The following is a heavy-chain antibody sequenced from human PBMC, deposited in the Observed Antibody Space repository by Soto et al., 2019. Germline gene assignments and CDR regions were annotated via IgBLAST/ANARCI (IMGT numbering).Heavy chain of an antibody. Sequence: ASVKVSCKASGYTFPSYGISWVRQAPGQGLEWMGWISAYNGNTNYAQKLQGRVTMTTDTSTSTAYMELRSLRSDDTAVYYCASGQMDSSSWTAEYFQHWGQGTLVTVSS. J-gene: IGHJ1*01. CDR1: GYTFPSYG. CDR2: ISAYNGNT. CDR3: ASGQMDSSSWTAEYFQH. D-gene: IGHD6-13*01. V-gene: IGHV1-18*01.